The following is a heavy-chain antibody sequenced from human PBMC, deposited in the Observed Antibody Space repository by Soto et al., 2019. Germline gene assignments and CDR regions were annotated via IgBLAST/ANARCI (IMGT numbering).Heavy chain of an antibody. J-gene: IGHJ4*02. CDR3: ARAYYYDSSGYWP. CDR1: GFAFSSYS. D-gene: IGHD3-22*01. V-gene: IGHV3-21*01. Sequence: PGGSLRLSCAASGFAFSSYSMNWVRQAPGKVLEWVSSISSSSSYIYYADSVKGRFTISRDNANNSLYLQMNSLRAEDTAVYYCARAYYYDSSGYWPWGQGTLVTVSS. CDR2: ISSSSSYI.